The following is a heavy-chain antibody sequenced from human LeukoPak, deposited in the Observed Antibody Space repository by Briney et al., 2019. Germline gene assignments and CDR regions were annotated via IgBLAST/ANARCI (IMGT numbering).Heavy chain of an antibody. D-gene: IGHD4-23*01. CDR2: IVVGSGNT. J-gene: IGHJ3*02. Sequence: ASVKVSCKASGFTFTSSAMQWVRQARGQRLEWIGWIVVGSGNTNYAQKFQERVTITRDMSTSTAYMELSSLRSEDMAVYYCAADLGNTTEGAFNIWGQGAMVTVSS. V-gene: IGHV1-58*02. CDR1: GFTFTSSA. CDR3: AADLGNTTEGAFNI.